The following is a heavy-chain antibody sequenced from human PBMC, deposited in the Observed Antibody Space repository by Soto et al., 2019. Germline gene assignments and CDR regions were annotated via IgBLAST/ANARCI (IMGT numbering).Heavy chain of an antibody. D-gene: IGHD6-19*01. V-gene: IGHV3-23*01. CDR2: ISGSGVST. CDR3: AKGSGWRRVKPRDFGYFDY. CDR1: GFTFSSYS. Sequence: PGGSLRLSGAAPGFTFSSYSISWVRQAPWKGLEWVSAISGSGVSTYYADSVKGRFTISRDNSKNTLYLQMNNLRAEDTAVYYCAKGSGWRRVKPRDFGYFDYFGELTLVAMCS. J-gene: IGHJ4*02.